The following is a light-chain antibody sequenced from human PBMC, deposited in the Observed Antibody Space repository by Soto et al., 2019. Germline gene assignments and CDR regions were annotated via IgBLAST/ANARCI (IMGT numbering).Light chain of an antibody. CDR2: QVT. V-gene: IGLV2-14*01. J-gene: IGLJ1*01. Sequence: QSALTQPASVSGSPGQSITISCTGTSSDVGSYNYVSWHQQHPGQAPKLMIYQVTNRASGVPDRFSASKSGITASLTISGLQAGDEADYYCSSYRSSSTYVFGTGTKLTVL. CDR3: SSYRSSSTYV. CDR1: SSDVGSYNY.